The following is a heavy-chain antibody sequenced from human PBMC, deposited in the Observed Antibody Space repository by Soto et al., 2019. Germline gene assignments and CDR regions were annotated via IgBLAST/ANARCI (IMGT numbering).Heavy chain of an antibody. CDR3: ARSMETNYFYGMDV. Sequence: QVQLVQSGAEVREPGSSVKVSCEASGGTFRSYAINWVRQAPGQGLEWMGGIIPMFGKPNYAEKFLGRVTVSVDESTRTAYMEVTRLKSEDTAVYYCARSMETNYFYGMDVWGLGTTVTVSS. CDR2: IIPMFGKP. D-gene: IGHD2-8*01. CDR1: GGTFRSYA. V-gene: IGHV1-69*01. J-gene: IGHJ6*02.